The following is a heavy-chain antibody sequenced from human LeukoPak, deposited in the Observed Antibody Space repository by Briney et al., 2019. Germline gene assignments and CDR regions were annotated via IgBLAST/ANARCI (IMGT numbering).Heavy chain of an antibody. CDR3: SKSARYYSGGGY. CDR1: GFTFSSYG. D-gene: IGHD2-21*01. V-gene: IGHV3-30*18. CDR2: ISYDGSNK. Sequence: GGSLRLSCAASGFTFSSYGMHWVRQAPGKGLEWVAVISYDGSNKYYADSVKGRFTISRDNSKNTLYLQMNSLRAEDTAVYYCSKSARYYSGGGYWGQGTLVTVSS. J-gene: IGHJ4*02.